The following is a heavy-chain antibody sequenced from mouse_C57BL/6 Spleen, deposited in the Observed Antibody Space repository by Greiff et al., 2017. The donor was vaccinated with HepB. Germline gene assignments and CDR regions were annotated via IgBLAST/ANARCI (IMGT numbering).Heavy chain of an antibody. J-gene: IGHJ4*01. Sequence: EVQLQQSGPGLVKPSQSLSLTCSVTGYSITSGYYWNWIRQFPGNKLEWMGYISYDGSNNYNPSLKNRISITRDTSKNQFFLKLNSVTTEDTATYYCARKSYYWGQGTSVTVSS. CDR3: ARKSYY. CDR1: GYSITSGYY. V-gene: IGHV3-6*01. CDR2: ISYDGSN.